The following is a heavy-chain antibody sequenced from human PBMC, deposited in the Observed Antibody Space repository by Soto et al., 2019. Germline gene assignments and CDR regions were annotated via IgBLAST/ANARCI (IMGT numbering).Heavy chain of an antibody. CDR1: GGSISSGAYY. J-gene: IGHJ4*02. Sequence: SETLSLTCTVSGGSISSGAYYWSWVRQPPGKGLEWIGYIYYSGSTYYNPSLKSRVTISVDTSKNQFSLELTSVTAADTAVYYCAREGNFDFLTFYYTPFDYWGQGTLVTVSS. CDR3: AREGNFDFLTFYYTPFDY. V-gene: IGHV4-30-4*01. D-gene: IGHD3-9*01. CDR2: IYYSGST.